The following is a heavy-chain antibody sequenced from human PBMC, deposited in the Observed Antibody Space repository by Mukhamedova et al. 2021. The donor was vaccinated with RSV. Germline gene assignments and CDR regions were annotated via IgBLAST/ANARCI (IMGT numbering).Heavy chain of an antibody. V-gene: IGHV3-23*01. CDR3: AKDRTWLQPEAFNV. Sequence: SGISGSGGSTYYADSVKGRFTISRDNSKNTMYLQMDSLRAEDTAVYYCAKDRTWLQPEAFNVWGQGTVV. J-gene: IGHJ3*01. D-gene: IGHD5-24*01. CDR2: ISGSGGST.